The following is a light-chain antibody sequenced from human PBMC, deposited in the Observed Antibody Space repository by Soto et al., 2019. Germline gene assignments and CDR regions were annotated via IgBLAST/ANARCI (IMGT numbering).Light chain of an antibody. V-gene: IGKV2-30*01. J-gene: IGKJ2*01. CDR2: KVS. CDR3: MQGTHWPRT. CDR1: QSLVYSDGNTY. Sequence: VVMTQSPLSLPVTLGQPASISCRSSQSLVYSDGNTYLNWFQQRPDQSPRRVIYKVSNRDSGVPVRVSGSGSGTDFTLKISRVEAEDVGVYYCMQGTHWPRTFGQGTKLEIK.